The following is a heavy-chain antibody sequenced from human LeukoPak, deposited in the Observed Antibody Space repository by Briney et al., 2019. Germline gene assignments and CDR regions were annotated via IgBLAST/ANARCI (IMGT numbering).Heavy chain of an antibody. Sequence: SDTLSLTCTVSGRSISSYYWRWIRHPAGKGLEWIGRIYTSGSTNYKPSLKSRVSMSVDTSKNQFSLKLSSVTAADTAVYYCARDETGGYSSEYYFDYWGQGTLVTVSS. CDR2: IYTSGST. J-gene: IGHJ4*02. CDR1: GRSISSYY. V-gene: IGHV4-4*07. D-gene: IGHD5-12*01. CDR3: ARDETGGYSSEYYFDY.